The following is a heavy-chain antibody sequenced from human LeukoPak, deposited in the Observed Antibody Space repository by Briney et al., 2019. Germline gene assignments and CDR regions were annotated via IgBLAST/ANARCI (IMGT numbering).Heavy chain of an antibody. CDR3: ARGGDAFDI. J-gene: IGHJ3*02. CDR2: ISRSATTI. CDR1: GFTFSSYE. D-gene: IGHD2-15*01. Sequence: PGGSLRLSCAASGFTFSSYEMNWVRQAPGKGLEWVSSISRSATTIYYADSVKGRFTISRDNAKNSLYLQMNSLRAEDTAVYYCARGGDAFDIWGQGTMVTVSS. V-gene: IGHV3-48*03.